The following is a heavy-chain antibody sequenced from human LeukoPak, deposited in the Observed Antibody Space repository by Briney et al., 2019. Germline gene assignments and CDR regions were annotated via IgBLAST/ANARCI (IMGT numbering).Heavy chain of an antibody. Sequence: GASVKVSCKASGYTFTAYYMHWVRQAPGQGPEWMGWINPNSGVTNYAQKFQGRVIMTSDTSISTAYMEFSRLRSDDTAMYYCARDLGVTVRPFSLFDWGQGTLVTVSS. CDR2: INPNSGVT. CDR1: GYTFTAYY. J-gene: IGHJ4*02. D-gene: IGHD6-6*01. CDR3: ARDLGVTVRPFSLFD. V-gene: IGHV1-2*02.